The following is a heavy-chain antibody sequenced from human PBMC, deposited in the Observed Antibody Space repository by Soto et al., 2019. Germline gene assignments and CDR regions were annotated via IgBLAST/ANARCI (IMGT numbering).Heavy chain of an antibody. V-gene: IGHV3-23*01. D-gene: IGHD5-18*01. CDR3: AKDGGWIQIWFDD. CDR1: GFTFSSYA. Sequence: GGSLRLSCAASGFTFSSYAMSWVRQAPGKGLEWVSAISGSGGSTYYADSVKGRFTISRDNSKNTLYLQMTSLRVEDTAVYYCAKDGGWIQIWFDDWGQGTLVTVSS. J-gene: IGHJ4*02. CDR2: ISGSGGST.